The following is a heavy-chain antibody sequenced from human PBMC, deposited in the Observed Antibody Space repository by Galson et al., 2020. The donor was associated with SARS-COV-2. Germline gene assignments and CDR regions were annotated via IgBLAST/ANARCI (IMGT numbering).Heavy chain of an antibody. CDR1: GFTFSSYA. D-gene: IGHD3-10*01. Sequence: GESLKISCAASGFTFSSYAMHWVRQAPGKGLEWAAVISYDGSNKYYADSEKGRFTISRDNSKNTLYLQMNSLRAEDTAVYYCAREAPLLREAFDIWGQGTMVTVSS. J-gene: IGHJ3*02. CDR3: AREAPLLREAFDI. CDR2: ISYDGSNK. V-gene: IGHV3-30*04.